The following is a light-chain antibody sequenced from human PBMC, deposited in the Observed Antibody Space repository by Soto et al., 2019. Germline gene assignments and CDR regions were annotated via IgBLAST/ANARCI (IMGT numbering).Light chain of an antibody. Sequence: EIVMMQSPATLSVSPGERATLSCRASQSVSSNLAWYQQKPGQAPRLLIYGASTRATGIPARFSGSGSGTEFTLTISSLQSEDFAVYYCQHYNNWPPWTFGQGTKVEI. CDR3: QHYNNWPPWT. CDR2: GAS. CDR1: QSVSSN. V-gene: IGKV3-15*01. J-gene: IGKJ1*01.